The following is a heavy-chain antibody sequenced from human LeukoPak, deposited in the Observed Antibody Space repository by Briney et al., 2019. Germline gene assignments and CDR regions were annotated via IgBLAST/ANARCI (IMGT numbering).Heavy chain of an antibody. CDR2: ISGSGGST. CDR1: GFTFSTYA. CDR3: VKDRCDRTTCPEV. J-gene: IGHJ4*02. V-gene: IGHV3-23*01. D-gene: IGHD2-2*01. Sequence: GGSLRLFCTASGFTFSTYAMSWVRQAPGEGLEWVSGISGSGGSTYYTDSVKGRFTISRDNSKNTLHLQMSSLRAEDTALYYCVKDRCDRTTCPEVWGQRTLVTVSS.